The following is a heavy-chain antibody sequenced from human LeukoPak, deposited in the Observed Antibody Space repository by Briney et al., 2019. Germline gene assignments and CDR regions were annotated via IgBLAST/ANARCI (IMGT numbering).Heavy chain of an antibody. J-gene: IGHJ4*02. CDR2: INPNSGGT. D-gene: IGHD5-24*01. Sequence: GASVKVSCKASGYTFTGYYMHWVRQAPGQGLGWMGWINPNSGGTNYAQKFQGRVTMTRDTSISTAYMELSRLRSDDTAVYYCARAGVRRWLQYFDYWGQGTLVTVSS. V-gene: IGHV1-2*02. CDR1: GYTFTGYY. CDR3: ARAGVRRWLQYFDY.